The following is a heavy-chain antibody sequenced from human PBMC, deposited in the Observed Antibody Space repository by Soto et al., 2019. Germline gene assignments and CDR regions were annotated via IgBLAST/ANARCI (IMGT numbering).Heavy chain of an antibody. D-gene: IGHD2-21*02. CDR3: PTFPHRDSTLFAY. CDR1: GFTFSSYG. CDR2: IWYDGSNK. Sequence: QVQLVESGGGVVQPGRSLRLSCAASGFTFSSYGMHWVRQAPGKGLEWVAVIWYDGSNKYYADSVKGRFTISRDNSKNPLYLKMNSLSAQATAVYYCPTFPHRDSTLFAYWGQGTLVTVSS. V-gene: IGHV3-33*01. J-gene: IGHJ4*02.